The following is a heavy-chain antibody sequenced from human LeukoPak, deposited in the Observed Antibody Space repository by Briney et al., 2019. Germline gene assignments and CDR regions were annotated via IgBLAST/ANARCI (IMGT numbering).Heavy chain of an antibody. CDR3: AKGRGYTGYEDLDF. Sequence: GGSLSLSCAASGFTCSNYCRTGGRQAGGKGVGWGASISGTGGGTYFSDSGKGRFTISRDSSKNTVYLQMYSLRGEDTATYYCAKGRGYTGYEDLDFWGQGTLVTVSS. CDR1: GFTCSNYC. V-gene: IGHV3-23*01. D-gene: IGHD5-12*01. CDR2: ISGTGGGT. J-gene: IGHJ4*02.